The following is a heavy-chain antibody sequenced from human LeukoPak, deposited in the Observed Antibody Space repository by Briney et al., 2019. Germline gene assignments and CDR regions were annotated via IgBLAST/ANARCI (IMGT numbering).Heavy chain of an antibody. Sequence: GGYLRCYCAASAFIFRDYGRGRERHAPGHELEGGTATTGSGDTTYYADSEKGRFTNSRDNSKNTLYVEMNTLRAEDTAVYYCAKWGDYDILTGYYVSDFWGQGTLVTVSS. J-gene: IGHJ4*02. CDR3: AKWGDYDILTGYYVSDF. CDR2: TTGSGDTT. CDR1: AFIFRDYG. D-gene: IGHD3-9*01. V-gene: IGHV3-23*01.